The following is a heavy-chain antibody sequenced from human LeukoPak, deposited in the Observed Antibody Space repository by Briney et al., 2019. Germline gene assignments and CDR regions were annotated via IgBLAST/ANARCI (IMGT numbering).Heavy chain of an antibody. D-gene: IGHD7-27*01. V-gene: IGHV4-61*02. CDR1: GGSISDGSFY. Sequence: PSETLSLTCTVSGGSISDGSFYWSWIRQPAGKGLEWIGRIQSSGGARYNPSLKSRVVISLDTSNNQFSLNLNSVTAADTAVYSCARALGSGPPWESSYSYMDVWGRGTTVIVSS. CDR3: ARALGSGPPWESSYSYMDV. CDR2: IQSSGGA. J-gene: IGHJ6*03.